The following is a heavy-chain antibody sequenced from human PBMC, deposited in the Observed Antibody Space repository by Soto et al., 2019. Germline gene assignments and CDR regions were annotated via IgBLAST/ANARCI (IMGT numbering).Heavy chain of an antibody. Sequence: SETLSLTCAVYGGSFSGYYWSWIRQPPGKGLEWIGEINHSGSTNYNPSLKSRVTISVDTSKNQFSLKLSSVTAADTAVYYCARARYRNGATQTRGAFDIWGQGTMVTVSS. V-gene: IGHV4-34*01. J-gene: IGHJ3*02. CDR2: INHSGST. D-gene: IGHD1-26*01. CDR1: GGSFSGYY. CDR3: ARARYRNGATQTRGAFDI.